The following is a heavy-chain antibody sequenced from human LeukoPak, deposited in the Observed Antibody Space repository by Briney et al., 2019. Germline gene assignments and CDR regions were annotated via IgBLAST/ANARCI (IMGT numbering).Heavy chain of an antibody. CDR3: ARGVDTAMVPYYYYYMDV. D-gene: IGHD5-18*01. Sequence: GASVKVSCKASGYTFTGYYMHWVRQAPGQGLEWMGWINPNSGGTNYAQNFQGRVTMTRDTSISTAYMELSRLRSDDTAVYYCARGVDTAMVPYYYYYMDVWGKGTTVTVSS. CDR2: INPNSGGT. V-gene: IGHV1-2*02. J-gene: IGHJ6*03. CDR1: GYTFTGYY.